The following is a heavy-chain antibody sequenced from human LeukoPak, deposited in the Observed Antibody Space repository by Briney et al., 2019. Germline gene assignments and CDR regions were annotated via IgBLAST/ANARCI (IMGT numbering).Heavy chain of an antibody. CDR3: AGGARQQLVDY. J-gene: IGHJ4*02. D-gene: IGHD6-13*01. Sequence: SETLSLTCAVYGGSFSGYYWSWIRQPPGKGLEWIGEINHSGSTNYNPSLKSRGTISVDTSKNQFSLKLSSVTAADTAVYYCAGGARQQLVDYWGQGTLVTVSS. CDR2: INHSGST. V-gene: IGHV4-34*01. CDR1: GGSFSGYY.